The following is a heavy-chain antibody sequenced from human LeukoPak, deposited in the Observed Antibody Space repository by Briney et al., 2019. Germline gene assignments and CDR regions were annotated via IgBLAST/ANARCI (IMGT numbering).Heavy chain of an antibody. V-gene: IGHV1-69*13. D-gene: IGHD5-24*01. CDR1: GGTFSSYA. Sequence: SVKVSCKASGGTFSSYAISWVRQAPGQGLEWMGGIIPIFGTTNYAQKFQGRVTITADDSTSTAYMDLSSLTSEDTAVYYCARQTSGGYTVFSGKPRGHWFDPWGQGTLVTVSS. J-gene: IGHJ5*02. CDR2: IIPIFGTT. CDR3: ARQTSGGYTVFSGKPRGHWFDP.